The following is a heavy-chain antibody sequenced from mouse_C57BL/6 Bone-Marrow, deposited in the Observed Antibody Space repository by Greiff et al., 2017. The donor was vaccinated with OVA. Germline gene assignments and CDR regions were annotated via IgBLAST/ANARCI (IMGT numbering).Heavy chain of an antibody. CDR1: GFNIKDDY. D-gene: IGHD1-1*01. V-gene: IGHV14-4*01. CDR3: TTLSHAMDY. CDR2: IDPENGDT. J-gene: IGHJ4*01. Sequence: EVQVVESGAELVRPGASVKLSCTASGFNIKDDYMHWVKQRPEQGLEWVGWIDPENGDTEYASKFQGKATITADTSSNTAYLQLSSLTSEDTAVYYCTTLSHAMDYWGQGTSVTVSS.